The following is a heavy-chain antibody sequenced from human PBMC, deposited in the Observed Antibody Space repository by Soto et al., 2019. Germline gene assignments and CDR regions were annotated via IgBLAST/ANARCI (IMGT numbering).Heavy chain of an antibody. CDR2: IFWDDDK. J-gene: IGHJ4*02. D-gene: IGHD3-10*01. CDR1: GFSLTTTTMG. CDR3: ARLYGSGSPGFDY. Sequence: QITVKVSGPTLVKPTQTLTLTCTFSGFSLTTTTMGVGWIRQPPGKALEWLAVIFWDDDKRYSPSLKTRLTITKDTSKKPVVLTMSNMDPVDTATYYCARLYGSGSPGFDYWGQGTLVTVSS. V-gene: IGHV2-5*02.